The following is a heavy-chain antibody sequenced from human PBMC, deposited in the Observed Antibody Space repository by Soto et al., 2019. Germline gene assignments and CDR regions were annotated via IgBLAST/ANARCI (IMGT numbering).Heavy chain of an antibody. CDR2: ISSSGSTI. CDR3: TRDASRDSSARGWFDP. J-gene: IGHJ5*02. Sequence: PGGSLRLSCAASGFTFSDYYMSWIRQAPGKGLEWVSYISSSGSTIYYADSVKGRFTISRDNAKNSLYLQMNCLRAEDTAVYYCTRDASRDSSARGWFDPWGPGTLVTVSS. V-gene: IGHV3-11*04. CDR1: GFTFSDYY. D-gene: IGHD6-13*01.